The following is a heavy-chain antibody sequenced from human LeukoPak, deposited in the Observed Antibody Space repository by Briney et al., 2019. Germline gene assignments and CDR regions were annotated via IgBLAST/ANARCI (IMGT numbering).Heavy chain of an antibody. CDR1: GGSISSGGYY. D-gene: IGHD3-22*01. V-gene: IGHV4-30-2*01. Sequence: PSETLSPTCTVSGGSISSGGYYWSWIRQPPGKGLEWIGYIYHSGSTYYNPSLKSRVTISVDRSKNQFSLKLSSVTAADTAVYYCARSSRAAYDSSGYYYGYFQHWGQGTLVTVSS. CDR3: ARSSRAAYDSSGYYYGYFQH. CDR2: IYHSGST. J-gene: IGHJ1*01.